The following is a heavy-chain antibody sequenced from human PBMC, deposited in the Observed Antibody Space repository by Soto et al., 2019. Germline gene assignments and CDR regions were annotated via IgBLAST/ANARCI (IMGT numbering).Heavy chain of an antibody. CDR1: GYTFTSYG. CDR3: ARDQRLWFGELRVPNWFDP. D-gene: IGHD3-10*01. J-gene: IGHJ5*02. Sequence: ASVKVSCKASGYTFTSYGISWVRQAPGQGLEWMGWISAYNGNTNYAQKLQGRVTITTDTSTSTAYMELRSLRSDDTAVYYCARDQRLWFGELRVPNWFDPWGYGTLVTVSS. V-gene: IGHV1-18*01. CDR2: ISAYNGNT.